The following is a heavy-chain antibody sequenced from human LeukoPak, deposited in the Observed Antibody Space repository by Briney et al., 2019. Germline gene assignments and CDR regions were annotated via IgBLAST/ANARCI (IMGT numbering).Heavy chain of an antibody. CDR3: AREAVHYGSGSHDY. D-gene: IGHD3-10*01. CDR2: MHSSGST. Sequence: SETLSLTCTVSGGSISSYYWSWIRQPAGKGLEWIGRMHSSGSTNYNPSIKSRVTMSLDTSKNQFSLKMDSVTAADTAMYYCAREAVHYGSGSHDYWGQGTLVAVSS. J-gene: IGHJ4*02. V-gene: IGHV4-4*07. CDR1: GGSISSYY.